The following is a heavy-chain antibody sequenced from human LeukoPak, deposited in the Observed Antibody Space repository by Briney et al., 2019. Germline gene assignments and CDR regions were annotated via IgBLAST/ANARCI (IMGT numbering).Heavy chain of an antibody. CDR1: GYTFTSYA. V-gene: IGHV1-69*13. CDR2: IIPIFGTA. Sequence: GASVKVSCKASGYTFTSYAISWVRQAPGQGLEWMGGIIPIFGTANYAQKFQGRVTITADESTSTAYMELSSLRSEDTAVYYCARDWSIVVVPAAGYYYGMDVWGQGTTVTVSS. D-gene: IGHD2-2*01. CDR3: ARDWSIVVVPAAGYYYGMDV. J-gene: IGHJ6*02.